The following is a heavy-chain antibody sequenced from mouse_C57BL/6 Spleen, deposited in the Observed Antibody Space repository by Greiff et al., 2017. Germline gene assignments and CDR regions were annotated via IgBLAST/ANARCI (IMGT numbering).Heavy chain of an antibody. D-gene: IGHD1-1*01. J-gene: IGHJ3*01. V-gene: IGHV1-72*01. CDR1: GYTFTSYW. CDR2: IDPNGGGT. CDR3: ARDGDYYGRSFAY. Sequence: VQLQQPGAELVMPGASVKLSCKASGYTFTSYWMHWVKQRPGRGLEWIGRIDPNGGGTKYNEKFKSKATLTVDKPSSTAYMQLSSLTSEDYAVYYGARDGDYYGRSFAYWGQGTLVTVSA.